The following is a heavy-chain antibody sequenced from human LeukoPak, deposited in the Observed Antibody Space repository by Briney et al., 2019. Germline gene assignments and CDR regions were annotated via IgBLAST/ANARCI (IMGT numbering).Heavy chain of an antibody. V-gene: IGHV3-23*01. J-gene: IGHJ4*02. CDR3: AKDLSLRRQCFDY. Sequence: GGSLRLSCAASGFTVSSNYMSWVRQAPGKGLEWVSAISGSGGSTYYADSVKGRFTISRDNSKNTLYLQMNSLRAEDTAVYYCAKDLSLRRQCFDYWGQGTLVTVSS. CDR1: GFTVSSNY. D-gene: IGHD6-19*01. CDR2: ISGSGGST.